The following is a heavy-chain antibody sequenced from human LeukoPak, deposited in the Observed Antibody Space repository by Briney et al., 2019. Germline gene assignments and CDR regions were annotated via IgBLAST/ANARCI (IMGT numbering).Heavy chain of an antibody. J-gene: IGHJ6*03. CDR1: GGSISSPY. V-gene: IGHV4-4*09. CDR3: VRLYNYNYYYIDV. CDR2: IYSAVIT. D-gene: IGHD4-11*01. Sequence: SETLSLTCTVSGGSISSPYWGWIRQPPGKRLEWIGDIYSAVITNSNPSLKSRVTMSVDTSTDQFSLRLNSVTAADTAIYYCVRLYNYNYYYIDVWGRGTTVIVSS.